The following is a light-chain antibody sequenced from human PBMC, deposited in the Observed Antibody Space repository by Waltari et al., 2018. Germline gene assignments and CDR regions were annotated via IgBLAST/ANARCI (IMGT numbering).Light chain of an antibody. Sequence: VLTQSPGTLSLSPGERATLSCRASQRLTKQYLAWYQQKPGQAPRLLIYGASSRAAGIPDRFSGSGSATDFTLTISRLEPEDFAVYFCQQYGSSVMYTFGQGTRLEIK. J-gene: IGKJ2*01. CDR1: QRLTKQY. V-gene: IGKV3-20*01. CDR2: GAS. CDR3: QQYGSSVMYT.